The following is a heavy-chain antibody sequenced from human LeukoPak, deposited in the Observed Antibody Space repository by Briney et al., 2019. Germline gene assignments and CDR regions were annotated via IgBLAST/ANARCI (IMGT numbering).Heavy chain of an antibody. D-gene: IGHD6-25*01. CDR3: ARCRRRTSTGTYFDY. CDR2: IIPIFGTA. CDR1: GGTFSSYA. V-gene: IGHV1-69*05. J-gene: IGHJ4*02. Sequence: GASVKVSCKVSGGTFSSYAISWVRQAPGQGLEWMGGIIPIFGTANYAQKFQGRVTITTDESTSTAYMELSSLRSEDTAVYYCARCRRRTSTGTYFDYWGQGTLVTVSS.